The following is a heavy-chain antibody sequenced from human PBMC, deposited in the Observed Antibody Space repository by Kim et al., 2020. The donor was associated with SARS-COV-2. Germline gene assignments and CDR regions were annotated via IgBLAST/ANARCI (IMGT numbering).Heavy chain of an antibody. CDR2: INPNSGGT. D-gene: IGHD3-22*01. CDR1: GYTFTGYY. J-gene: IGHJ4*02. CDR3: ARETRKETHDSSGYYYVGFDY. Sequence: ASVKVSCKASGYTFTGYYMHWVRQAPGQGLEWMGRINPNSGGTNYAQKFQGRVTMTRDTSISTAYMELSRLRSDDTAVYYCARETRKETHDSSGYYYVGFDYWGQGTLVTVSS. V-gene: IGHV1-2*06.